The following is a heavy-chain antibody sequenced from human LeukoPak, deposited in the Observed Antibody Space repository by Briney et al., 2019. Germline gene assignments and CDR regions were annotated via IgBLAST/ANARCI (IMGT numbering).Heavy chain of an antibody. J-gene: IGHJ4*02. Sequence: GGSLRLSCAASGFTFSNSDMNWVRQAPGRGLEWVANIKNDGTVKNYVDSVKGRFTISRDNAKNSLYLQMNSLRAEDTGVYYCAKDSYSKGDYWGQGVLVTVSS. D-gene: IGHD5-18*01. V-gene: IGHV3-7*01. CDR1: GFTFSNSD. CDR2: IKNDGTVK. CDR3: AKDSYSKGDY.